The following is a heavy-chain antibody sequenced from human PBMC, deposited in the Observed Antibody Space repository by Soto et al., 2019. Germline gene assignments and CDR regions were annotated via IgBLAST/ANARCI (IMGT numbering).Heavy chain of an antibody. V-gene: IGHV1-69*01. CDR3: AREASNYDFWSGYYSPGLFDY. J-gene: IGHJ4*02. Sequence: QVQLVQSGAEVKKPGSSVKVSCKASGGTFSTYAVSWVRQAPGQGLEWLGGIIPFCDLANYAQNFQGRVTITSHEPTGTAYMELSSLRSEDTAVYYCAREASNYDFWSGYYSPGLFDYWGQGTLVTVSS. D-gene: IGHD3-3*01. CDR1: GGTFSTYA. CDR2: IIPFCDLA.